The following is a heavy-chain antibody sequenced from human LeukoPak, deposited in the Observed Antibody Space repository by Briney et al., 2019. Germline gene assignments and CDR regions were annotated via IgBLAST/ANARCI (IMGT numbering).Heavy chain of an antibody. V-gene: IGHV1-58*02. D-gene: IGHD3-22*01. CDR3: AAGVVVIGYYYYGMDV. Sequence: GASVKVSCKASGFTFTSSAMQWVRRARGQRLEWIGWIVVGSGNTNYAQKFQERVTITRDMSTSTAYMELSSLRSEDTAVYYCAAGVVVIGYYYYGMDVWGQGTTVTVSS. CDR2: IVVGSGNT. J-gene: IGHJ6*02. CDR1: GFTFTSSA.